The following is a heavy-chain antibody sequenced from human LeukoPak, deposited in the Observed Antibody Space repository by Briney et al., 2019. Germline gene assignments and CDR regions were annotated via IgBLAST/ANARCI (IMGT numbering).Heavy chain of an antibody. CDR2: ISYDGSNK. Sequence: GSLRLSCAASGFTFSSYGMHWVRQAPGKGLEWVAVISYDGSNKYYADSVKGRFTISRDNSKNTLYLQMNSLRAEDTAVYYCAKQIEVREIFDYWGQGTLVTVSS. J-gene: IGHJ4*02. V-gene: IGHV3-30*18. CDR1: GFTFSSYG. D-gene: IGHD3-10*01. CDR3: AKQIEVREIFDY.